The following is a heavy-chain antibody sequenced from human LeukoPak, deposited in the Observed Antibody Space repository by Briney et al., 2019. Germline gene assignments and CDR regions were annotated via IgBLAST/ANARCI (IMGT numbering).Heavy chain of an antibody. Sequence: GGSLRLSCAVSGLTFSGAWMNWVRQAPGKGLEWVGRIRSNVDGGTADYNVPVRGRFTISRDDSKSTLFLQMNSLRPEDTAIYYCTRGYTYSAYWGRGTLVAAS. CDR2: IRSNVDGGTA. CDR3: TRGYTYSAY. D-gene: IGHD5-12*01. V-gene: IGHV3-15*07. CDR1: GLTFSGAW. J-gene: IGHJ4*02.